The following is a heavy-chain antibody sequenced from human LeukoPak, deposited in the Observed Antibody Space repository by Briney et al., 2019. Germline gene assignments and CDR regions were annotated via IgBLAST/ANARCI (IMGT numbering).Heavy chain of an antibody. CDR1: GYSFTDYY. CDR3: ARETNSPVAYYMDV. CDR2: IDLNSGGT. V-gene: IGHV1-2*02. D-gene: IGHD2-21*01. Sequence: ASVKVSCKASGYSFTDYYIYWVRQAPGQGLEWMGWIDLNSGGTKYAEKLQGRVTMTRDTSISTAYLDLRSLTSDDTAVYYCARETNSPVAYYMDVWGKGTTVTVSS. J-gene: IGHJ6*03.